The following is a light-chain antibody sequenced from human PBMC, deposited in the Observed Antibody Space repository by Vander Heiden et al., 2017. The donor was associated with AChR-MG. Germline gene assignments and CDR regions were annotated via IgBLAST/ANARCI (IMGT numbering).Light chain of an antibody. J-gene: IGKJ3*01. Sequence: DVRMTQFPSSLSAPVGDRVTITCRASEGVANWLAWYQHKPGQAPKFLIYATSTLQTGVPSRFSGSGFGTDFTLTITNLQPEDFATYFCQQSNSFPFTFGPGTTVDLK. CDR2: ATS. CDR3: QQSNSFPFT. CDR1: EGVANW. V-gene: IGKV1-12*01.